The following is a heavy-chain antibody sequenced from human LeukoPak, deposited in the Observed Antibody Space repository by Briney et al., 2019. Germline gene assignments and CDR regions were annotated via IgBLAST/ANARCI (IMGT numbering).Heavy chain of an antibody. V-gene: IGHV3-15*01. D-gene: IGHD3-22*01. CDR1: GLTLCNPW. J-gene: IGHJ4*02. Sequence: GGSVRLSCAACGLTLCNPWMRGPRQSPGKGLEWVAYIKSNTDCGTTDYAAPVKHSFPISRDDSKNTLYLQKNRLKTEDTAVYYCTTDALGVVVVILEDYWGQGTLVTVSS. CDR3: TTDALGVVVVILEDY. CDR2: IKSNTDCGTT.